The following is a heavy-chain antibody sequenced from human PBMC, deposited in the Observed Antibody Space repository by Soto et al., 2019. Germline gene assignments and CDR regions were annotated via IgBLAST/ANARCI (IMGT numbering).Heavy chain of an antibody. CDR2: IYPGDSET. CDR1: GYTFDSNW. D-gene: IGHD3-10*01. V-gene: IGHV5-51*01. Sequence: ESLKISCQTAGYTFDSNWIGWVRQMPGKGLEWVGIIYPGDSETRYSPSFQGQVTFSVDKSLKTAYLQWRRLQASDTAMCYCASLRDTCGDPHYFDSWGQGTAVTVSS. J-gene: IGHJ4*02. CDR3: ASLRDTCGDPHYFDS.